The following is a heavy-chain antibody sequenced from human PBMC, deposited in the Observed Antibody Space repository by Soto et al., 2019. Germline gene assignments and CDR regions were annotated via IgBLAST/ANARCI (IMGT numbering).Heavy chain of an antibody. J-gene: IGHJ4*02. CDR2: IWYDGSNK. D-gene: IGHD2-21*02. Sequence: QVQLVESGGGVVQPGRSLRLSCAASGFTFSSYGMHWVRQAPGKGLEWVAVIWYDGSNKYYADSVKGRFTISRDNSKNTLYLQMNSLRAEDTAVYYWSRDVTYYFDYWGQGTLVTVSS. V-gene: IGHV3-33*01. CDR3: SRDVTYYFDY. CDR1: GFTFSSYG.